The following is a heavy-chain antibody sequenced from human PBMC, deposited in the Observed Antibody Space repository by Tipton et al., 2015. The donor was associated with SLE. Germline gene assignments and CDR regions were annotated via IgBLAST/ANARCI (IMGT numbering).Heavy chain of an antibody. V-gene: IGHV5-51*03. CDR2: LRPTDSDV. J-gene: IGHJ5*01. CDR3: ARAPYCGGGCNLYTWFEY. CDR1: GSTFNNFW. D-gene: IGHD2-21*01. Sequence: QLVQSGAEVKKPGESLKISCKGSGSTFNNFWIAWVRQVPDKGLQWVGILRPTDSDVRYSPSFQGQVTISADTSASTVFLQWNSLKASDTAMYFCARAPYCGGGCNLYTWFEYWGQGTPVTASS.